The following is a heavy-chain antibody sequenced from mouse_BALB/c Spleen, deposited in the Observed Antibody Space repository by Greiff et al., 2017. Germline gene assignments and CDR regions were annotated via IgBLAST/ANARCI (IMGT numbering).Heavy chain of an antibody. V-gene: IGHV1-7*01. CDR1: GYTFTSYW. CDR2: INPSTGYT. D-gene: IGHD1-1*01. J-gene: IGHJ4*01. Sequence: VQLQQSGAELAKPGASVKMSCKASGYTFTSYWMHWVKQRPGQGLEWIGYINPSTGYTEYNQKFKDKATLTADKSFSTAYMQLSSLTSEDSAVYYCARDGPTPYAMDYWGQGTSVTVSS. CDR3: ARDGPTPYAMDY.